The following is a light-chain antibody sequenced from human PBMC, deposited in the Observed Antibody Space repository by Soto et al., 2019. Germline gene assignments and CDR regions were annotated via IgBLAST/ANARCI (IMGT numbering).Light chain of an antibody. CDR1: QSVGIN. V-gene: IGKV3-15*01. CDR2: GAS. CDR3: QQYNDWPRT. J-gene: IGKJ1*01. Sequence: TQSPDTLSLSPGERATLSCRASQSVGINVAWYQQKPGQAPRLLIYGASTRATGSPDRFSASGSATEFTLTISSLQSEDFEVYYCQQYNDWPRTFGQGTKVDIK.